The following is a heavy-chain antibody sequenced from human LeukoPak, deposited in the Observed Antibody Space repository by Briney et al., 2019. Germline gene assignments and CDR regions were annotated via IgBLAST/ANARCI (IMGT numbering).Heavy chain of an antibody. J-gene: IGHJ4*02. CDR2: ISGSGGST. V-gene: IGHV3-23*01. Sequence: GGSLRLSCAASGFTFSSYAMSWVRQAPGKGLEWVSAISGSGGSTYYADSVKGRFTISRDNSKNTLYLQMNSLRAEDTAVYYCAKDTSAAGTSGTFDYWGQGTLVTVSS. CDR3: AKDTSAAGTSGTFDY. D-gene: IGHD6-13*01. CDR1: GFTFSSYA.